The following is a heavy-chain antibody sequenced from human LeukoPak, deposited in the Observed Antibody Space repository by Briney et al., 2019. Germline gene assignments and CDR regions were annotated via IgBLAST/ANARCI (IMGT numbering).Heavy chain of an antibody. CDR1: GGSISGYY. D-gene: IGHD3-3*01. V-gene: IGHV4-59*01. Sequence: SETLSLTCTISGGSISGYYWTWIRQPPGKGLECMGYIYYSGSTNYNPSLKSRGIILVATSKNKFSLKLSSVTAADTAVYYCARGTIFGVATNWFDPWGQGTLVTVSS. CDR2: IYYSGST. CDR3: ARGTIFGVATNWFDP. J-gene: IGHJ5*02.